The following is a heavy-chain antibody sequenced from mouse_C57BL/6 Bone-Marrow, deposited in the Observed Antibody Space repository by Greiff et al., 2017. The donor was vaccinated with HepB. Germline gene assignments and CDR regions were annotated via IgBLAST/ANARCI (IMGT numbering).Heavy chain of an antibody. CDR1: GYTFTSYW. CDR2: IYPGNSDT. CDR3: TRYSLYDYDDAMDY. Sequence: VHVKQSGTVLARPGASVKMSCKTSGYTFTSYWMHWVKQRPGQGLEWIGAIYPGNSDTSYNQKFKGKAKLTAVTSASTAYMELSSLTNEDSAVYYCTRYSLYDYDDAMDYWGQGTSVTVSS. D-gene: IGHD2-4*01. V-gene: IGHV1-5*01. J-gene: IGHJ4*01.